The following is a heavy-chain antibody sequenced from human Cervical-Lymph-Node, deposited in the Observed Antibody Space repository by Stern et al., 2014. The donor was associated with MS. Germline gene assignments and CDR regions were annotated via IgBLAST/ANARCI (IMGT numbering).Heavy chain of an antibody. CDR3: TRFLQSGWSDLFDS. J-gene: IGHJ5*01. CDR1: GSTFSTSW. CDR2: IKRDGSET. Sequence: VQLVESGGGLVQPGGSQRLSCVASGSTFSTSWMSWVRQAPGKGLEWVANIKRDGSETYYLDSVEGRFTISRDNAKSSLYLEMNSLRAEDTAVYYCTRFLQSGWSDLFDSWGRGTLVTVSS. V-gene: IGHV3-7*01. D-gene: IGHD6-19*01.